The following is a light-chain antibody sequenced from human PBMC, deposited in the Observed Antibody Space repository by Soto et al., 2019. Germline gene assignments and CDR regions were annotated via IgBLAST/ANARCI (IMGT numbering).Light chain of an antibody. CDR3: QQYNNWPPLT. J-gene: IGKJ4*01. V-gene: IGKV3-11*01. CDR1: QIVGTY. CDR2: DAS. Sequence: EIVLTQSPATLSLSPGYRSTLSCRASQIVGTYLSWYQHKPFQAPRLLIYDASNRATGIPAGFSGSGSGTEFTLTISSLQSEDFVVYYCQQYNNWPPLTFGGGTKGDIK.